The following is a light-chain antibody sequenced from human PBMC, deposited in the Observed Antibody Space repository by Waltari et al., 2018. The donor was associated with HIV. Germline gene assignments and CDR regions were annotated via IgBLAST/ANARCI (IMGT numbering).Light chain of an antibody. CDR3: CSHAGNFIFV. CDR1: STHVDTF. V-gene: IGLV2-11*01. J-gene: IGLJ1*01. Sequence: QSALTQPHSVSGSPGQSLTIPCPGTSTHVDTFFSWYQQHPGTAPQVIISHFNKRPSVVPDRFSGSKSGTTASLTISGLQAEDEADYYCCSHAGNFIFVFGTGTKVTVL. CDR2: HFN.